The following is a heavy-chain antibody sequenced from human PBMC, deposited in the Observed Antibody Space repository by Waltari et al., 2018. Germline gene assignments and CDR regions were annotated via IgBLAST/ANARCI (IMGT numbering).Heavy chain of an antibody. CDR3: AMAYSSGYYYYFDS. J-gene: IGHJ4*02. CDR2: IRGSGGST. Sequence: EVQLLESGGGLVQPGGSLRLSCAASGFTFSSYAMSWVRQAPGKGLEWVSAIRGSGGSTYYADSVKGRFTISRDNSKNTLYLQMNSLRAEDTAIYYCAMAYSSGYYYYFDSWGQGTLVTVSS. V-gene: IGHV3-23*01. D-gene: IGHD3-22*01. CDR1: GFTFSSYA.